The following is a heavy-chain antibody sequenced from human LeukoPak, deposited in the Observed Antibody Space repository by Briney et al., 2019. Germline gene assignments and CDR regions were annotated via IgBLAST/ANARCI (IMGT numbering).Heavy chain of an antibody. J-gene: IGHJ4*02. V-gene: IGHV3-74*01. CDR1: GFTFSSYW. CDR2: INSDGSST. Sequence: GGSLRLSCAASGFTFSSYWMHWVRHAPGKGLVWVSRINSDGSSTSYADSVKGRFTISRDNAKNSLYLQMNSLRAEDMALYYCAKGRSSSWSLYYFDYWGQGTLVTVSS. D-gene: IGHD6-13*01. CDR3: AKGRSSSWSLYYFDY.